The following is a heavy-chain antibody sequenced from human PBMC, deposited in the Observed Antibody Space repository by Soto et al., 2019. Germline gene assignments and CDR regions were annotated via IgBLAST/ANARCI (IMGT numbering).Heavy chain of an antibody. CDR2: INHSGST. J-gene: IGHJ6*03. V-gene: IGHV4-34*01. CDR1: GGPFSGTS. Sequence: SENLSLTCAVYGGPFSGTSWSWIRNPPGKGLEWIGEINHSGSTNYNPSLKSRVTISVDTSKNQFSLKLSSVTAADTAVYYCARSSSSQLYYYYYYMDVWGKGTTVT. CDR3: ARSSSSQLYYYYYYMDV.